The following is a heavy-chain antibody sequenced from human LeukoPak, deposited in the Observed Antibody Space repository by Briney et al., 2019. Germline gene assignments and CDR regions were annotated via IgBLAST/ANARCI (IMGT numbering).Heavy chain of an antibody. CDR2: ISTNGDRI. Sequence: GGSLRLSCAASGFTFSSYAMHWVRQAPGKGLEYVSAISTNGDRIYYANSVKGRFTISRDNSKNTLYLQMGSLRTEDMAVYYCARDGYHDGSSYYDYWGLGTLVTVSS. CDR3: ARDGYHDGSSYYDY. D-gene: IGHD3-22*01. V-gene: IGHV3-64*01. J-gene: IGHJ4*02. CDR1: GFTFSSYA.